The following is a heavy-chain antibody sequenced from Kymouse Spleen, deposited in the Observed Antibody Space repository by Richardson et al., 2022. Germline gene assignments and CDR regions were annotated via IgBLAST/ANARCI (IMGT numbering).Heavy chain of an antibody. CDR1: GFTFSGSA. Sequence: EVQLVESGGGLVQPGGSLKLSCAASGFTFSGSAMHWVRQASGKGLEWVGRIRSKANSYATAYAASVKGRFTISRDDSKNTAYLQMNSLKTEDTAVYYCTRHELEPFDYWGQGTLVTVSS. V-gene: IGHV3-73*02. CDR3: TRHELEPFDY. D-gene: IGHD1-1*01,IGHD1-20*01,IGHD1-7*01. CDR2: IRSKANSYAT. J-gene: IGHJ4*02.